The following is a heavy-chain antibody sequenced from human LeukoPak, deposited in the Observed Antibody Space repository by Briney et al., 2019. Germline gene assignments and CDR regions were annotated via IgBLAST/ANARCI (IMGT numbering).Heavy chain of an antibody. V-gene: IGHV4-38-2*02. CDR3: ARVYRSSGWYRAVALFDY. CDR1: GGSISSYY. Sequence: SETLSLTCTVSGGSISSYYWGWIRQPPGKGLEWIGSIYHSGSTYYNPSLKSRVTISVDTSKNQFSLKLSSVTAADTAVYYCARVYRSSGWYRAVALFDYWGQGTLVTVSS. CDR2: IYHSGST. D-gene: IGHD6-19*01. J-gene: IGHJ4*02.